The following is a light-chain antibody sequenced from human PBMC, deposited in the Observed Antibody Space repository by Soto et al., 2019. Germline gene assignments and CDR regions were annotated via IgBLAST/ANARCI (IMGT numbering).Light chain of an antibody. J-gene: IGKJ1*01. CDR3: QHYNTGPPWT. CDR2: GAS. Sequence: EIVMTQSPATLSVSPGERATLSCRASQSVSSNLAWYPQKPCQAPRHLIYGASTRSTGIPARFSGSGYWTVFTRTITSLQSEDIAVWYWQHYNTGPPWTFGQGTKVDI. CDR1: QSVSSN. V-gene: IGKV3-15*01.